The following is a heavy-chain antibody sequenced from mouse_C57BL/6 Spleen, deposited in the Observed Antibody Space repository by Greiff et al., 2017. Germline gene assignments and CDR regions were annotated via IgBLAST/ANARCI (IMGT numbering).Heavy chain of an antibody. D-gene: IGHD1-1*01. Sequence: QVQLQQSGAELVRPGASVTLSCKASGYTFTDYEMHWVKPTPVHGLEWIGAIDPETGGTAYNQKFKGKAILTADKSSSTAYMELRSLTSEDSAVYYCFITTVVATGMDYWGQGTSVTVSS. CDR1: GYTFTDYE. CDR2: IDPETGGT. J-gene: IGHJ4*01. V-gene: IGHV1-15*01. CDR3: FITTVVATGMDY.